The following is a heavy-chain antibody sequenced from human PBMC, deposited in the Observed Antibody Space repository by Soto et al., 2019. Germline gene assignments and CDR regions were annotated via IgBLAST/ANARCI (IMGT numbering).Heavy chain of an antibody. J-gene: IGHJ4*02. D-gene: IGHD3-3*01. CDR1: GFTFSSYA. CDR3: ARAPLRSGLDY. V-gene: IGHV3-30-3*01. Sequence: GGSLRLSCAASGFTFSSYAMHWVRQAPGKGLEWVAVISYDGSNKYYADSVKGRFTISRDNSKNTLYLQMNSLRAEDTAVYYYARAPLRSGLDYWGQGTLVTVSS. CDR2: ISYDGSNK.